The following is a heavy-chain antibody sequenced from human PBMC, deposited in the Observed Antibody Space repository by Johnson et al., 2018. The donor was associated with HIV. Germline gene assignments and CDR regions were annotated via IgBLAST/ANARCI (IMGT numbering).Heavy chain of an antibody. J-gene: IGHJ3*02. CDR2: IYSGGST. Sequence: VQLVESGGGLVQPGGSLRLSCVASGFTVSSNYMSWVRQAPGKGLEWVSVIYSGGSTYYADSVKGRFTISRDNSKNTLYLQMNRLRAEDTAVYYCARDRAKVDDPNDAFDIWGQGTVVTVSS. CDR3: ARDRAKVDDPNDAFDI. CDR1: GFTVSSNY. D-gene: IGHD1-1*01. V-gene: IGHV3-66*02.